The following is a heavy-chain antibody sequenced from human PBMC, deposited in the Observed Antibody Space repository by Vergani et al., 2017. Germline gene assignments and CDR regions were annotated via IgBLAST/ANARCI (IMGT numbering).Heavy chain of an antibody. V-gene: IGHV1-2*02. D-gene: IGHD3-3*01. CDR2: INPNSGGT. CDR1: GYTFTGNY. CDR3: ARGYYDFWTYIGY. J-gene: IGHJ4*02. Sequence: QVQLVQSGAEVKKPGASVEVSCKASGYTFTGNYMHWVRQAPGQGLEWMGWINPNSGGTNYAQKFQGRVTMTRDTSISTAYMEMSRLRSDDTAVYYCARGYYDFWTYIGYWGQGTLVTVSS.